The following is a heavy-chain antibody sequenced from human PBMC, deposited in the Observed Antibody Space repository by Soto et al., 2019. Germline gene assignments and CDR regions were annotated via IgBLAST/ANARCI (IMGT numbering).Heavy chain of an antibody. V-gene: IGHV3-30-3*01. J-gene: IGHJ4*02. CDR2: ISYDGSNK. CDR1: GFTFSSYA. CDR3: ARDVAVLLLFGESYGEGYFDY. Sequence: QVQLVESGGGVVQPGRSLRLSCAASGFTFSSYAMHWVRQAPGKGLEWVAVISYDGSNKYYADTVKGRFTISRDNSKNTLYLQMNSLRAEDTAVYYCARDVAVLLLFGESYGEGYFDYWGQGTLVTVSS. D-gene: IGHD3-10*01.